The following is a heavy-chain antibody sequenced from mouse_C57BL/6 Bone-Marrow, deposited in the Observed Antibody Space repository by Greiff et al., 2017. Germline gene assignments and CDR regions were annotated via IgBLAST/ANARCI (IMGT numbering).Heavy chain of an antibody. J-gene: IGHJ2*01. CDR1: GYTFTGYW. Sequence: VKVVESGAELMKPGASVKLSCKATGYTFTGYWIEWVKQRPGHGLEWIGEILPGSGSTNNNEKFKGKATFTADTSSKTAYMQLSSLTTEDSAIYYCARFPIFLYDGYLDYWGQGTTLTVSS. CDR2: ILPGSGST. V-gene: IGHV1-9*01. D-gene: IGHD2-3*01. CDR3: ARFPIFLYDGYLDY.